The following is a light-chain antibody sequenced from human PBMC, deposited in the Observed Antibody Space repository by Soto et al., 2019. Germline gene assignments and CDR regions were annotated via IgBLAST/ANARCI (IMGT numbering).Light chain of an antibody. CDR2: DVA. Sequence: QSALTQPASVSDSPGQSITISCTGTSSDVGGSNLVSWYQQHPGKPPKLIIYDVANRPSGVSNRFSGSKSGSTASLIISRLQTEDEADYYCVSCTSSTNYVFGTGTKV. CDR1: SSDVGGSNL. V-gene: IGLV2-14*03. J-gene: IGLJ1*01. CDR3: VSCTSSTNYV.